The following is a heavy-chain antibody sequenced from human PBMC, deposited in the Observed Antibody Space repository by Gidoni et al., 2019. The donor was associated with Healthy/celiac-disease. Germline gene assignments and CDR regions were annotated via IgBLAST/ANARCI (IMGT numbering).Heavy chain of an antibody. Sequence: DVQLVASGGGLVQPGRSSRLSCAASGFPFAVSAMHWVWQAPGKGLEWVSGISWNSGSIGYADSVKGRFTISRDNAKNSLYLQMNSLRAEDTALYYCAKDTDYDILTGYYIDYWGQGTLVTVSS. J-gene: IGHJ4*02. CDR3: AKDTDYDILTGYYIDY. D-gene: IGHD3-9*01. CDR1: GFPFAVSA. V-gene: IGHV3-9*01. CDR2: ISWNSGSI.